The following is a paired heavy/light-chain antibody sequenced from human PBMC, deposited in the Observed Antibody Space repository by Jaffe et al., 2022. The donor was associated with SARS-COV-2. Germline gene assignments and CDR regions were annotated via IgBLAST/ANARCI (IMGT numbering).Heavy chain of an antibody. CDR1: GFTFSNFA. CDR2: ISYDGSNK. D-gene: IGHD3-10*01. CDR3: ARDRASGSYSLQY. Sequence: QVQVVESGGGVVQPGGSLRLSCAGSGFTFSNFAMYWVRQAPGKGLEWVAIISYDGSNKYYADSVTGRFTITRDNSKNTLFLQMNSLRVEDTGVYYCARDRASGSYSLQYWGQGTLVTVSS. V-gene: IGHV3-30*04. J-gene: IGHJ1*01.
Light chain of an antibody. Sequence: QSALTQPASVSGSPGQSITISCTGTSSDVGGYNYVSWYQQHPGKAPKLMIYDVSDRPSGVSNRFSGSKSGNTASLTISGLQAEDEADYYCSSYRSSSTLYVFGTGTKVTVL. V-gene: IGLV2-14*03. J-gene: IGLJ1*01. CDR1: SSDVGGYNY. CDR3: SSYRSSSTLYV. CDR2: DVS.